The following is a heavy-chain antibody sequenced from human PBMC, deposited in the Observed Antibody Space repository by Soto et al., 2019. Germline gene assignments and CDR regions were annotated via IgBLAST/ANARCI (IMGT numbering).Heavy chain of an antibody. J-gene: IGHJ5*02. CDR1: GGSISSSSYY. V-gene: IGHV4-39*01. D-gene: IGHD1-1*01. Sequence: SETLSLTCTVSGGSISSSSYYWGWIRQPPGKGLEWIGSIYYSGSTYYNPSLKSRVTISVDRSKNQFSLKLSSVTAADTAVYYCARHVQPRGQLNRSRWFDPWGQGTLVTVSS. CDR3: ARHVQPRGQLNRSRWFDP. CDR2: IYYSGST.